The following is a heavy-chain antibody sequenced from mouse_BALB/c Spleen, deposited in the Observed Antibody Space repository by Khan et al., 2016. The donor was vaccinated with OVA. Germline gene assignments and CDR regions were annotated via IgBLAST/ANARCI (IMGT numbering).Heavy chain of an antibody. Sequence: VQLQESGPGLVQPSQSLSITCTVSGFSLTNYGVHWVRQSPGKGLEWLGLIWSGGSTDYNAAFISRLSISKDNSKSQVFFKMNSLQANETAIYYCARNYDYDEGLTYWGQGTLVTVSA. CDR3: ARNYDYDEGLTY. CDR2: IWSGGST. CDR1: GFSLTNYG. D-gene: IGHD2-4*01. J-gene: IGHJ3*01. V-gene: IGHV2-2*02.